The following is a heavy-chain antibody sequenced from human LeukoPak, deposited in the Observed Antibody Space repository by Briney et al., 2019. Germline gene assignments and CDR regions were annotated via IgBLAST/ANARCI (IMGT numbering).Heavy chain of an antibody. J-gene: IGHJ4*02. V-gene: IGHV1-2*02. D-gene: IGHD3-22*01. CDR2: INPNSGGT. CDR3: ARVKNYYDSSGYLYYFDY. CDR1: GNTFTGYY. Sequence: GASVKVSCKASGNTFTGYYIHWVRQAPGQGLEWMGWINPNSGGTNYAQKFQGRVTMTRDTSISTAYMELSRLRSDDTAVYYCARVKNYYDSSGYLYYFDYWGQGTLVTVSS.